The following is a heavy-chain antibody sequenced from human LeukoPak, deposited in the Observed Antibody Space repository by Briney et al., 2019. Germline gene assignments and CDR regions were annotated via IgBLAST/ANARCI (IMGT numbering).Heavy chain of an antibody. CDR1: GDSIISGGYY. D-gene: IGHD3-16*01. CDR2: IYYSGST. J-gene: IGHJ4*02. Sequence: SQTLSLTCTVSGDSIISGGYYWSWIRHRPGKGLEWIGYIYYSGSTYYNPSLKSRVTISVDTSKNQFSLKLSSVTAADTAVYYCARAGEAAYYFDYWGQGTLVTVSS. V-gene: IGHV4-31*03. CDR3: ARAGEAAYYFDY.